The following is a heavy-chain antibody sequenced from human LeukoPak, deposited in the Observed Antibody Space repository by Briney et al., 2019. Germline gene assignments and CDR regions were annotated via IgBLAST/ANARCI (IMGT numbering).Heavy chain of an antibody. CDR1: GFTVNSKY. CDR3: ARSTPGPHCGDGCPPTLTPFDS. CDR2: LYSGGTA. D-gene: IGHD2-21*02. V-gene: IGHV3-53*01. Sequence: PGGSLRLSCTAFGFTVNSKYMSWVRQAPGKGLEWVSVLYSGGTAFYPDSVRGRFTISRDNSKNTLYLQMNSLRPEDTAVYYCARSTPGPHCGDGCPPTLTPFDSWGQGTLVTVSS. J-gene: IGHJ4*02.